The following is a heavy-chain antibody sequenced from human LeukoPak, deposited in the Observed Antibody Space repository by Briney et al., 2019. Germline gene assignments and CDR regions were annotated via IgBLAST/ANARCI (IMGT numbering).Heavy chain of an antibody. CDR3: ATETNGRHYDY. CDR1: GLTFSTPG. J-gene: IGHJ4*02. D-gene: IGHD1-14*01. V-gene: IGHV3-21*06. Sequence: GGSLRLSCTTSGLTFSTPGFNWVRQAPGQGLEWVASIGPTGFDRYHADSIKGRFTISRDNANNFLYLQMDSLRAEDTAVYYCATETNGRHYDYWGQGTLLTVSS. CDR2: IGPTGFDR.